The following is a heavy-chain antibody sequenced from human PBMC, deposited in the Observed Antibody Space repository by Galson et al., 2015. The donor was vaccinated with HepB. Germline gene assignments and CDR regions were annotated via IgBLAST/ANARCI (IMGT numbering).Heavy chain of an antibody. CDR1: GFTFSSYS. J-gene: IGHJ4*02. CDR3: AREGYCGGDCAIDY. Sequence: SLRLSCAASGFTFSSYSMNWVRQAPGKGLEWVSYISSSSSTIYYADSVKGRFTISRDNAKNSLYLQMNSLRDEDTAVYYCAREGYCGGDCAIDYWGQGTLVTVSS. D-gene: IGHD2-21*01. CDR2: ISSSSSTI. V-gene: IGHV3-48*02.